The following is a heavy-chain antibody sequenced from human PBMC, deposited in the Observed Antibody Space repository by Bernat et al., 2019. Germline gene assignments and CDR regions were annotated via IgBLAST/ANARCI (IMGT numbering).Heavy chain of an antibody. D-gene: IGHD6-6*01. Sequence: QVELQQWGAGLLKPSETLSLTCAVYGGSFRDHHWIWIRQPPGKGLEWIGEINHSGSANQNPSLRSRVTILVDTSKNQFSLKLTSVTAADTAVYYWARGGAPRPMFDSWGRGNLVTVS. CDR1: GGSFRDHH. CDR2: INHSGSA. J-gene: IGHJ4*02. V-gene: IGHV4-34*01. CDR3: ARGGAPRPMFDS.